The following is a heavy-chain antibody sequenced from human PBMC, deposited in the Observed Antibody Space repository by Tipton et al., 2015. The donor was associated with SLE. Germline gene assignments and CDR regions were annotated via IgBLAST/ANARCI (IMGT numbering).Heavy chain of an antibody. Sequence: LRLSCTVSGGSISSYYWSWIRQPPGKGLEWIGFIYYSGTTNYNPSLGSRVTMSVDTSKNQFSLRLSSVTAADTAVYYCATHTSSWYLSSWGQGTLVTVSS. CDR1: GGSISSYY. CDR3: ATHTSSWYLSS. D-gene: IGHD6-13*01. J-gene: IGHJ5*02. CDR2: IYYSGTT. V-gene: IGHV4-59*08.